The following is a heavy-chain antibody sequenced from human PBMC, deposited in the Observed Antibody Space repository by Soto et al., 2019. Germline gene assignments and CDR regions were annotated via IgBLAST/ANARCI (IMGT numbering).Heavy chain of an antibody. V-gene: IGHV3-11*05. CDR2: IDSSTKYT. J-gene: IGHJ6*02. CDR3: ASEYYYTMDV. CDR1: GFTFRDYY. Sequence: QVQLVESGGGLVRPGGSLRLSCEASGFTFRDYYMTWFRQAPGKGLEWLSYIDSSTKYTNYADSVKGRFTISRDNAKNSLYLQMNSLRAEDTAVYYCASEYYYTMDVWGQGTMVTVSS.